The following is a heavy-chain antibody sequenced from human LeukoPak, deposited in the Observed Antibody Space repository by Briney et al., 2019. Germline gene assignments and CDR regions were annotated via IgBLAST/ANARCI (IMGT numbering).Heavy chain of an antibody. Sequence: GGSLRLSCAASGFIFSTYAMHWVRQAPGKGLEWVAVILYDGTNQYYADSVKGRFTISRDNSRNTLYLQMNSLKVEDTAVYYCARDFRDYRDYVAYFDSWGQGTLVTVSS. V-gene: IGHV3-30-3*01. J-gene: IGHJ4*02. CDR2: ILYDGTNQ. CDR3: ARDFRDYRDYVAYFDS. CDR1: GFIFSTYA. D-gene: IGHD4-17*01.